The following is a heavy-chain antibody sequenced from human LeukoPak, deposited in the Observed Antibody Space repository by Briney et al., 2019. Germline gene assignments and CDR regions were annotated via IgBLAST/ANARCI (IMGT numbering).Heavy chain of an antibody. CDR3: ARVIRGYCSSTSCSPYFDY. V-gene: IGHV4-30-4*01. CDR1: GGSISSGDYY. D-gene: IGHD2-2*01. Sequence: SETLSLTCTVSGGSISSGDYYWSWLRQPPGKGLEWIGYIYYSGSTYYNPSLKRRVTISVDTSKNQFSLKLSSVTAADTAVYYCARVIRGYCSSTSCSPYFDYWGQGTLVTVSS. J-gene: IGHJ4*02. CDR2: IYYSGST.